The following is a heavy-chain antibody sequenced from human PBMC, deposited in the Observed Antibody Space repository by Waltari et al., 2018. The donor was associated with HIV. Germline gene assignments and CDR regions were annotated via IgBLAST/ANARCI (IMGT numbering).Heavy chain of an antibody. CDR1: GGSISSSSYY. CDR3: ASGSSGYYSAEYFQH. CDR2: IYYSGST. V-gene: IGHV4-39*01. J-gene: IGHJ1*01. Sequence: QLQLQESGPGLVKPSETLSLTCTVSGGSISSSSYYWGWIRQPPGKGLEWIGSIYYSGSTYYNPSLKSRVTISVDRSKNQFSLKLSSVTAADTAVYYCASGSSGYYSAEYFQHWGQGTLVTVSS. D-gene: IGHD3-22*01.